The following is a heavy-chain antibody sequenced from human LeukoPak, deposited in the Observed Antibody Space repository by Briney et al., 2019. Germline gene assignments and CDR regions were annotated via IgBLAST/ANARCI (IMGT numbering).Heavy chain of an antibody. CDR3: ARDLAGATSSFDY. Sequence: ASVKVSCKASGGTFSSYAISWVRQAPGQGLEWMGGIIPIFGTANYAQKFQGRVTITADKSTSTAYMELSSLRSEDTAVYYCARDLAGATSSFDYWGQGTLVTVSS. CDR2: IIPIFGTA. CDR1: GGTFSSYA. V-gene: IGHV1-69*06. D-gene: IGHD1-26*01. J-gene: IGHJ4*02.